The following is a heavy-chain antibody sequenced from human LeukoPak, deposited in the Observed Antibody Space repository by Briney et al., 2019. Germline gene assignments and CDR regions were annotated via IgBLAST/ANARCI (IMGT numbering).Heavy chain of an antibody. Sequence: SETLSLTCTVSGGSISSSSYYWGWIRQPPGKGLEWIGSIYYSGSTYYNPSLKSRVTISVDTSKNQFSLKLSSVTAADTAVYYCAIVGATPDAFDIWGRGTMVTVSS. CDR3: AIVGATPDAFDI. D-gene: IGHD1-26*01. CDR2: IYYSGST. J-gene: IGHJ3*02. V-gene: IGHV4-39*01. CDR1: GGSISSSSYY.